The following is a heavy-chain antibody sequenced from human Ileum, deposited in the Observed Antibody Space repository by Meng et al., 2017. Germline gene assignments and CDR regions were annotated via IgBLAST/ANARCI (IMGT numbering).Heavy chain of an antibody. D-gene: IGHD2-8*01. CDR3: ATAVPNGKRFES. V-gene: IGHV3-23*01. CDR1: GFTFNNYA. Sequence: SVKVSCAASGFTFNNYAMHWVRQAPGKGLEWVSAISDSGGYTPYADSVRGRFTISRDNSKNTLYLQMNSLRAEDTAVYYCATAVPNGKRFESWGQGTLVTVSS. J-gene: IGHJ4*02. CDR2: ISDSGGYT.